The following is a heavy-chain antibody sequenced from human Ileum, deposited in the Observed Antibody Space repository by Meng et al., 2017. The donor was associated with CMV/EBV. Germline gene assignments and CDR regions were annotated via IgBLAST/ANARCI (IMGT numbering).Heavy chain of an antibody. J-gene: IGHJ5*02. CDR2: IDPNSGGT. Sequence: ASVKVSCKASGYTFTAYWIHWVRQAPGQGLGWLGWIDPNSGGTKYAQKFQGRVTMTRDTSVTTAYMELRSLVSDDTAVYYCETGRAAGGLRLDPWGQGTLVTVSS. D-gene: IGHD6-13*01. V-gene: IGHV1-2*02. CDR3: ETGRAAGGLRLDP. CDR1: GYTFTAYW.